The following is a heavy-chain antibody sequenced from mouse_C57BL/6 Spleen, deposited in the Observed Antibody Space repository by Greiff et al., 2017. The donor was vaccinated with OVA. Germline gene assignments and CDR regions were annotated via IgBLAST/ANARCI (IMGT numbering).Heavy chain of an antibody. D-gene: IGHD1-1*01. Sequence: VQGVESGAELVRPGTSVKLSCKASGYTFTNYWIGWAKQRPGHGLEWIGDIYPGGGYTNYNEKFKGKATLTAAKSSSTAYMQFSSLTSEDSAIYYCARFYDGNYFDYWGQGTTLTVSS. CDR2: IYPGGGYT. V-gene: IGHV1-63*01. CDR3: ARFYDGNYFDY. J-gene: IGHJ2*01. CDR1: GYTFTNYW.